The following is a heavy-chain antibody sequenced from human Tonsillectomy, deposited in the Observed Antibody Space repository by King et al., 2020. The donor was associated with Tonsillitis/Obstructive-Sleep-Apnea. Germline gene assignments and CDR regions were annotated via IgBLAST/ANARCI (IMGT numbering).Heavy chain of an antibody. CDR2: IYYSGST. J-gene: IGHJ3*02. V-gene: IGHV4-31*03. D-gene: IGHD3-3*01. CDR3: AIDSITIVGGRVDAFEI. CDR1: GGSISSGGYY. Sequence: VQLQESGPGLVKPSQTLSLTCTVSGGSISSGGYYWSWIRQHPGKGLEWIGYIYYSGSTYYNPSLKSRVTISVDTSKNQFSLKLSSVTAADTAVYYCAIDSITIVGGRVDAFEIWGQGTTVTVSS.